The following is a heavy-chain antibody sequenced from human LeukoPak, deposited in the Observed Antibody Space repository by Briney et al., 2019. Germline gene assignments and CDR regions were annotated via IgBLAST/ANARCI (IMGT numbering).Heavy chain of an antibody. D-gene: IGHD6-25*01. CDR1: GDSVSSNSAA. J-gene: IGHJ3*01. CDR3: ARGRASAFDV. Sequence: KPSQTLSLTCAISGDSVSSNSAAWNWIRQSPSRGLEWLGRTYYTSKWNTDYAVSVKSRIVVNPDTSKNQFSLQLNSVTSEDTAVYYCARGRASAFDVWGQGTMVTVSS. V-gene: IGHV6-1*01. CDR2: TYYTSKWNT.